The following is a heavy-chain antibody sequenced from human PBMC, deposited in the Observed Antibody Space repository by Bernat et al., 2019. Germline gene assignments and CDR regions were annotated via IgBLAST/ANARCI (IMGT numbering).Heavy chain of an antibody. CDR1: GFTFSNDW. CDR3: TKGSGVWCGYYDAEYFQH. Sequence: EVQLVESGGGLVQPGGSLRLSCAASGFTFSNDWMSWVRQAPGKGLEWVGRIKSKTGGGTTDYAAPVKGRITISRYDSKNTLYLQMNSLKVEDTAVYYCTKGSGVWCGYYDAEYFQHWGQGTLVTVSS. CDR2: IKSKTGGGTT. V-gene: IGHV3-15*01. J-gene: IGHJ1*01. D-gene: IGHD3-3*01.